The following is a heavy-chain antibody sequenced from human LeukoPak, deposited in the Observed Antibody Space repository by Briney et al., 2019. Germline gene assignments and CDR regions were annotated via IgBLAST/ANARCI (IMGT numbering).Heavy chain of an antibody. J-gene: IGHJ5*02. D-gene: IGHD3-9*01. Sequence: PSETLSLTCSVSGYSISSDYYWGWIRQPPGKGLEWIATIFHSGNTYYSPSLKSRITISVDTSNNQFSLELFSVTAADTAVYYCARGGWKGFFDYLPSSWFDPWGQGTLVTVSS. V-gene: IGHV4-38-2*02. CDR1: GYSISSDYY. CDR3: ARGGWKGFFDYLPSSWFDP. CDR2: IFHSGNT.